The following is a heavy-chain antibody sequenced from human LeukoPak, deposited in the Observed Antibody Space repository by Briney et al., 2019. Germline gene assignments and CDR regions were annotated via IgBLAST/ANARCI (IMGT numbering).Heavy chain of an antibody. CDR1: GFTFSSYA. Sequence: TGGSLRLSCAASGFTFSSYAMSWVRQAPGKGLEWVSAISGSGGSTYYADSVKGRFTISRDNSKNTLYLQMNSLRAEDTAVYYCAKAVWGSSGPYYFDYWGQGTLVTVSS. CDR2: ISGSGGST. J-gene: IGHJ4*02. V-gene: IGHV3-23*01. D-gene: IGHD6-19*01. CDR3: AKAVWGSSGPYYFDY.